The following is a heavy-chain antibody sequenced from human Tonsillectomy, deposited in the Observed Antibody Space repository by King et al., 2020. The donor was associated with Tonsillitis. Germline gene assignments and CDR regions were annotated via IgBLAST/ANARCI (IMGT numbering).Heavy chain of an antibody. CDR3: ARDRVYYALDV. J-gene: IGHJ6*02. V-gene: IGHV4-59*01. CDR1: GGSISDYY. Sequence: VQLQESGPGLVKPSETLSLICTVSGGSISDYYWSWIRQPPEKGLEWIGYVFYSGSTTYNPSLKSRVTISVDTSKNQFSLNLSSVTAADTAVYFCARDRVYYALDVWGQGTTGTVSS. D-gene: IGHD3-10*01. CDR2: VFYSGST.